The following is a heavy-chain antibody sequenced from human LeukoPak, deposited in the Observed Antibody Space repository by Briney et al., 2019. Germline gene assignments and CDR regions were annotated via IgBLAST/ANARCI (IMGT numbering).Heavy chain of an antibody. J-gene: IGHJ4*02. CDR3: ARQGELAIDY. D-gene: IGHD1-26*01. V-gene: IGHV4-59*08. Sequence: SETLSLTCTVSGGSISSYYWNWIRQPPGKGLEWIGYISYSGSTNYNPSLQSRVTMSIDTSENKFSLKLSSVTAADTAVYYCARQGELAIDYWGQGTLVTVSS. CDR1: GGSISSYY. CDR2: ISYSGST.